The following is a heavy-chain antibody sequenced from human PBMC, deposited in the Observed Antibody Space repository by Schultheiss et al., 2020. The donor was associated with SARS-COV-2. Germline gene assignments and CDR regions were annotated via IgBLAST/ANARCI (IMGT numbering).Heavy chain of an antibody. D-gene: IGHD3-3*01. CDR2: IKQDGSEK. CDR3: ARREGFLEWLEPYYFDY. J-gene: IGHJ4*02. V-gene: IGHV3-7*03. Sequence: GGSLRLSCAASGFTFSSYWMSWVRQAPGKGLEWVANIKQDGSEKYYVDSVKGRFTISRDNAKNSLYLQMNSLRAEDTAVYYCARREGFLEWLEPYYFDYWGQGTLVTVSS. CDR1: GFTFSSYW.